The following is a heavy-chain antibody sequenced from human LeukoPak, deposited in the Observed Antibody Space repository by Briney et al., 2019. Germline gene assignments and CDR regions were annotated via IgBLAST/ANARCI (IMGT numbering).Heavy chain of an antibody. CDR1: GFTFSSYA. V-gene: IGHV3-23*01. Sequence: GGSLRLSCAASGFTFSSYAMSWVRQAPGKGLEWVSAISGSDGSTYYADSVKGRFTISRDNSKNTLYLQMNSLRAEDTAVYYCASSMVRGVITWFDPWGQGTLVTVSS. J-gene: IGHJ5*02. D-gene: IGHD3-10*01. CDR2: ISGSDGST. CDR3: ASSMVRGVITWFDP.